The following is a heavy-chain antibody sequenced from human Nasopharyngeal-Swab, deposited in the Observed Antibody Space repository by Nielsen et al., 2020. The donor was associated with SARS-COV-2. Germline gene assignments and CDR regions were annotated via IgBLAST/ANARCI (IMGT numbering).Heavy chain of an antibody. CDR3: AKAYGSSWDY. D-gene: IGHD6-13*01. CDR1: GFTFRSYA. CDR2: ISGSGGNT. J-gene: IGHJ4*02. Sequence: LSLTCAASGFTFRSYAMSWVRQAPGKGLEWVSGISGSGGNTNYADSVKGRFTISRDNSKNTLYLQMNSLRAEDTAVYFCAKAYGSSWDYWGQGTLVTVSS. V-gene: IGHV3-23*01.